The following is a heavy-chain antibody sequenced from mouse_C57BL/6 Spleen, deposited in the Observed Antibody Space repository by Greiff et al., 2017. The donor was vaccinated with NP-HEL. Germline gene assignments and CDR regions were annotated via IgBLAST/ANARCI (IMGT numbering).Heavy chain of an antibody. CDR3: TERYYSKDYYAMDY. D-gene: IGHD2-5*01. Sequence: EVMLVESGGGLVQPGGSMKLSCVASGFTFSNYWMNWVRQSPEKGLEWVAQIRLKSDNYATHYAESVKGRFTISRDDSKSSVYLQMNNLRAEDTGIYYCTERYYSKDYYAMDYWGQGTSVTVSS. V-gene: IGHV6-3*01. J-gene: IGHJ4*01. CDR2: IRLKSDNYAT. CDR1: GFTFSNYW.